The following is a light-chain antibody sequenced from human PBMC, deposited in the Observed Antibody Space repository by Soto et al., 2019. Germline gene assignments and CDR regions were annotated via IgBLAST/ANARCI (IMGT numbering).Light chain of an antibody. Sequence: QSVLTQPASVSGSPGQSITISCTGTSSDVGGFNYVSWYQQHPGKAPKLIIYEVSNRPSGVSTRFSGSKSGNTASLIISGLQAEDEADYDCSSYTSNGPDVFRSGTKVTVL. CDR3: SSYTSNGPDV. V-gene: IGLV2-14*01. J-gene: IGLJ1*01. CDR2: EVS. CDR1: SSDVGGFNY.